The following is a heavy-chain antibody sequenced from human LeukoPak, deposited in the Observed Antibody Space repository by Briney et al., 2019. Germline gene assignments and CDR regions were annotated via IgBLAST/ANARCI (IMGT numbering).Heavy chain of an antibody. V-gene: IGHV3-53*01. D-gene: IGHD3-16*01. J-gene: IGHJ5*01. CDR1: GFTVSGTH. Sequence: GGSLRLSCAASGFTVSGTHTSWVRQAPGQGLERVSAMYTGGTTYYADSVTGRFTVSRDTSRNTLFLHMNSLRAEDTAVYYCAKDEATSGGGLASWGQGTLVIVSS. CDR3: AKDEATSGGGLAS. CDR2: MYTGGTT.